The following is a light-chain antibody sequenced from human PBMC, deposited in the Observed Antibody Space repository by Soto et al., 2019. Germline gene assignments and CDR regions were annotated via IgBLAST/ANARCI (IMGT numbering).Light chain of an antibody. V-gene: IGLV3-1*01. CDR3: QAWDSSTHVV. Sequence: SYELTQPPSVSVSPGQTASITCSGDNLGEYYASWYQQKPGQSPVLVLYQNTRRPSGIPERFSGSNSGNTATLTISGTQAMDEADYYCQAWDSSTHVVFGGGTKVTVL. CDR1: NLGEYY. J-gene: IGLJ2*01. CDR2: QNT.